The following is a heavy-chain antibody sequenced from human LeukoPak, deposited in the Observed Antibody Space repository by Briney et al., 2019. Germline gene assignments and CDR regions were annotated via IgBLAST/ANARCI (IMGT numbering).Heavy chain of an antibody. CDR1: GFTFSSYW. Sequence: GGSLRLSCAASGFTFSSYWMSWVRQAPGKGLEWLSYIISSSSTIYYADSVKGRFTISRDNAQSSLYLQMNSLRAEDTAVYYCARSGSYQTTGDAFDIWGQGTMVTVSS. J-gene: IGHJ3*02. CDR2: IISSSSTI. V-gene: IGHV3-48*01. D-gene: IGHD1-26*01. CDR3: ARSGSYQTTGDAFDI.